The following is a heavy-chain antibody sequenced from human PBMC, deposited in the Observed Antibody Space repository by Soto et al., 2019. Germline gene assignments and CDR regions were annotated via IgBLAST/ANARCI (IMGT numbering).Heavy chain of an antibody. V-gene: IGHV1-69*06. CDR1: GGTFSSYA. D-gene: IGHD2-15*01. CDR2: IIPIFGTA. J-gene: IGHJ5*02. Sequence: QVQLVQSGAEVKKPGSSVKVSCKASGGTFSSYAISWVRQAPGQGLEWLGGIIPIFGTANYAQKFQGRVTITADKSTSTAYMELSSLRSEDTAVYYCAKDPRFRCSGGSCFDWFDPWGQVTLVTVSS. CDR3: AKDPRFRCSGGSCFDWFDP.